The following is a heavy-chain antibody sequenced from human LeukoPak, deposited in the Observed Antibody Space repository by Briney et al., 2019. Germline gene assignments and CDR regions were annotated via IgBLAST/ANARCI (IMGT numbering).Heavy chain of an antibody. Sequence: PGGSLRLSCAASGFTFSSYAMNWVRQAPGKGLEWVSTISGSAGSTYYADSVKGRFTISRDNSKNTLYLQMNSLRAEDTAVYYCAKDRDGVVIIGMDVWGQGTTVTVSS. CDR1: GFTFSSYA. V-gene: IGHV3-23*01. CDR3: AKDRDGVVIIGMDV. J-gene: IGHJ6*02. D-gene: IGHD3-3*01. CDR2: ISGSAGST.